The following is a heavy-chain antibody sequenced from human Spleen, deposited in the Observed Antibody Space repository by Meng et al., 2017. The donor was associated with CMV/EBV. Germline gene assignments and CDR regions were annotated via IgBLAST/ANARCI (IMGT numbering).Heavy chain of an antibody. CDR3: ATFRIYGSGTYYNDF. D-gene: IGHD3-10*01. CDR2: IYYSEST. V-gene: IGHV4-31*02. CDR1: GGSISSSGYY. J-gene: IGHJ4*02. Sequence: SGGSISSSGYYWNSLRQHPGKGLEWIGYIYYSESTHYNPSLKSRLTISMDTSKNQFSLRLSSVTAAETAVYYCATFRIYGSGTYYNDFWGQGTLVTVSS.